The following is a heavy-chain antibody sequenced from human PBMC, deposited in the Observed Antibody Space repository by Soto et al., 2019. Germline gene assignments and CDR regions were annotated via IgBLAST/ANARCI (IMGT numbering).Heavy chain of an antibody. D-gene: IGHD4-17*01. J-gene: IGHJ6*03. Sequence: QVQLVESGGGLVKPGGSLRLSCAASGFTFSDYYMSWIRQAPGKGLEWVSYISSSGSTTYYADSVKGRFTISRDNAKNSLYLQMNSLRAEDTAVYYCARNPDTDYGDRFYYYYYMDVWGKGTTVTVSS. CDR3: ARNPDTDYGDRFYYYYYMDV. CDR1: GFTFSDYY. CDR2: ISSSGSTT. V-gene: IGHV3-11*01.